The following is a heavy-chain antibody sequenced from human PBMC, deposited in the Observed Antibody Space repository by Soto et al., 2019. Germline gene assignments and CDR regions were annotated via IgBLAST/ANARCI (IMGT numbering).Heavy chain of an antibody. V-gene: IGHV1-2*04. J-gene: IGHJ5*02. CDR1: GYTFTGYY. CDR2: INPNSGGT. Sequence: QVQLVQSGAEVKKPGASVKVSCKASGYTFTGYYMHWVRQAPGQGLEWMGWINPNSGGTNYAQKFQVWVTMTRDTSISTGYMELSRLRSDDTAVYYCARDRGSYSGVGWFDPWGQGTLVTVSS. CDR3: ARDRGSYSGVGWFDP. D-gene: IGHD1-26*01.